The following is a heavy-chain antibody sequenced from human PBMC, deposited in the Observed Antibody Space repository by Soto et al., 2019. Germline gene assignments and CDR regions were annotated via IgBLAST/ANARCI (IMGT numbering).Heavy chain of an antibody. Sequence: ETLSLTCTVSGGSISSSSYYWGWIRQPPGKGLEWIGSIYYSGSTYYNPSLKSRVTISVDTSKNQFSLKLSSVTAADTAVYYCARSTSMEYYFDYWGQGTLVTVPQ. D-gene: IGHD3-10*01. CDR2: IYYSGST. CDR1: GGSISSSSYY. V-gene: IGHV4-39*01. J-gene: IGHJ4*02. CDR3: ARSTSMEYYFDY.